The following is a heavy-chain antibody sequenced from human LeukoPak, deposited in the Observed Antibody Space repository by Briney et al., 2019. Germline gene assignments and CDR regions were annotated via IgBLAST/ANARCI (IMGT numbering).Heavy chain of an antibody. CDR3: ARVGSGWSLDY. CDR1: GFTFSSYW. V-gene: IGHV3-74*01. J-gene: IGHJ4*02. Sequence: GGSLRLSCAASGFTFSSYWMHWVRQAPGKGLVWVSRINSDGSSTSYADFVKGRFTISRDHSKNTLHLQMNSLRAEDTAVYYCARVGSGWSLDYWGQGALVTVSS. D-gene: IGHD6-19*01. CDR2: INSDGSST.